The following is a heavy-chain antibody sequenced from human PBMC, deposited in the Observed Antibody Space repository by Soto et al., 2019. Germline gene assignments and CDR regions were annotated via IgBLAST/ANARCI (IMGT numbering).Heavy chain of an antibody. J-gene: IGHJ3*02. V-gene: IGHV1-69*13. D-gene: IGHD3-3*02. CDR2: IIPIFGTA. CDR3: ARAEHFVFENVFDI. CDR1: GCTFSSYA. Sequence: GPPVKVSCKASGCTFSSYAINWVRQAPGQGLEWMGGIIPIFGTANYAQKFQGRVTITADESTSTAYMELSSLRSEDTAVYYCARAEHFVFENVFDIWGKGKRVPVSS.